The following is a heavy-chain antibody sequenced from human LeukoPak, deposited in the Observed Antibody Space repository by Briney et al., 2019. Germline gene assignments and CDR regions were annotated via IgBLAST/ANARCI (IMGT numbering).Heavy chain of an antibody. J-gene: IGHJ3*02. CDR3: AARTDAFDI. Sequence: PSETLSLTCTVSGGSISSYYWSWIRQPPGKGLEWIGYIYYSGSTTYNPSLKSRVTISVDTSKNQFSLKLSSVTAADTAVYYCAARTDAFDIWGQGTMVTVSS. CDR1: GGSISSYY. CDR2: IYYSGST. V-gene: IGHV4-59*08.